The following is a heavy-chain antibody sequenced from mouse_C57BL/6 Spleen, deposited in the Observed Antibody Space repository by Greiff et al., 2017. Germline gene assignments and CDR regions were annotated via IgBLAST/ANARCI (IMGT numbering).Heavy chain of an antibody. CDR2: VHPYNGGP. J-gene: IGHJ4*01. V-gene: IGHV1-36*01. CDR3: ARSLYYAMDY. Sequence: EVQLQQSGPVLVKPGPSVKISCKASGFTFTDYYIHWVKQSHGKSLEWIGLVHPYNGGPSYNQKFEDKATLTVDTSSSTAYMELNSLSSEYSAVYYCARSLYYAMDYWGQGTSVTVSS. CDR1: GFTFTDYY. D-gene: IGHD6-2*01.